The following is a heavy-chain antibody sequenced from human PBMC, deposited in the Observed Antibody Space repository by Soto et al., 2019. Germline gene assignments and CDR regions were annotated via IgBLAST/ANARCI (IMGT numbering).Heavy chain of an antibody. Sequence: GGSLRLSCAASGFTFSSYAMNWVRQAPGKGLEWVAHISSRSTTIYYADSVKGRFTISRDNAKNSLYLQMNSLRDEDTAVYFCARGQVLRFLEWYFDLWGRGTLVTVSS. D-gene: IGHD3-3*01. V-gene: IGHV3-48*02. CDR2: ISSRSTTI. J-gene: IGHJ2*01. CDR3: ARGQVLRFLEWYFDL. CDR1: GFTFSSYA.